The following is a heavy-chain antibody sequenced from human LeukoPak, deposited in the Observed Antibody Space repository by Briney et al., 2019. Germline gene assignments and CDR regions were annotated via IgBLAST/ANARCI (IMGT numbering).Heavy chain of an antibody. CDR3: ARDTDASLDY. Sequence: GGSLRLSCAASGFTFTNSWMAWVRQAPGKGLEWVANIKQDGSTKHYVDSLKRRFTISRDNPKNSLYLQMNSLRADDTAVYYCARDTDASLDYWGQGILVTVAS. CDR2: IKQDGSTK. V-gene: IGHV3-7*01. D-gene: IGHD2-8*02. CDR1: GFTFTNSW. J-gene: IGHJ4*02.